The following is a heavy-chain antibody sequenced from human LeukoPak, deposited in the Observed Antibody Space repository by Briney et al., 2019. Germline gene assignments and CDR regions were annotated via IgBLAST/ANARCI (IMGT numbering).Heavy chain of an antibody. CDR2: ISDDGKTE. Sequence: GGSLRLSCAASGFTFSSYGMHWVRQAPGKGLEWVAVISDDGKTEYFADSVKGRFTISRDNSKHTLSLQMNSLRPDDTAVYYCTKEAASGSRYSFDYWGQGTLVTVSS. J-gene: IGHJ4*02. CDR3: TKEAASGSRYSFDY. D-gene: IGHD1-26*01. V-gene: IGHV3-30*18. CDR1: GFTFSSYG.